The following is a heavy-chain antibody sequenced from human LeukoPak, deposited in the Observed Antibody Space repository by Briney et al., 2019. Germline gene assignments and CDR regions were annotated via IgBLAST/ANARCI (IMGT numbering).Heavy chain of an antibody. CDR3: AKDWYYYDSSGYYPYYYYYYMDV. Sequence: PGGSLRLSCAASGFTFSSYWMSWVRQAPGKGLEWVANIKQDGSEKYYVDSVKGRSTISRDNSKNTLYLQMNSLRAEDTAVYYCAKDWYYYDSSGYYPYYYYYYMDVWGKGTTVTVSS. J-gene: IGHJ6*03. D-gene: IGHD3-22*01. V-gene: IGHV3-7*01. CDR2: IKQDGSEK. CDR1: GFTFSSYW.